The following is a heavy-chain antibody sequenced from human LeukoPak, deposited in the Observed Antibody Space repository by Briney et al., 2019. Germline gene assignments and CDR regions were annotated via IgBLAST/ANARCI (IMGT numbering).Heavy chain of an antibody. CDR1: GGSISTGDYY. V-gene: IGHV4-30-4*01. Sequence: SGTLSLTCTVAGGSISTGDYYWSWIRQPPGKGLEWIGYIYYSGTTYYNPSLKGRISFSMKTSKNQFSLNLRSVTAADTAVYYCARDPVYGSGTFWGQGTLVTVSS. D-gene: IGHD3-10*01. CDR2: IYYSGTT. CDR3: ARDPVYGSGTF. J-gene: IGHJ4*02.